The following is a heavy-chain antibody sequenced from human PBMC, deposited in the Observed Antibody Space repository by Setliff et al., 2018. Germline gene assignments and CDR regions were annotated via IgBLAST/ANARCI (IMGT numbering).Heavy chain of an antibody. J-gene: IGHJ4*02. Sequence: GGSLRLSCAASGFSFNNYYMTWVRQAPGKGLEWISGISRDTDYTYYAESVKGRFTISRDNATHTLYLQMNSLRADDTAVYYCAKDSNGEFADYWGQGTLVTVSS. CDR3: AKDSNGEFADY. D-gene: IGHD1-1*01. CDR2: ISRDTDYT. V-gene: IGHV3-21*01. CDR1: GFSFNNYY.